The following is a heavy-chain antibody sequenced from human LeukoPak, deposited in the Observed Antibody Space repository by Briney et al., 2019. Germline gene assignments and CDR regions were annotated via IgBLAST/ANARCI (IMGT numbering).Heavy chain of an antibody. D-gene: IGHD3-22*01. CDR2: INPNSGGT. CDR1: GYTFTGYY. V-gene: IGHV1-2*02. CDR3: AREIVDSSGYYPGDP. Sequence: ASVKVSCKASGYTFTGYYMHWVRQAPGQGLEWMGWINPNSGGTNYAQKFQGRVTMTRDTSISTAYMELSRLRSDDTAVYYCAREIVDSSGYYPGDPWGQGTLVTVSS. J-gene: IGHJ5*02.